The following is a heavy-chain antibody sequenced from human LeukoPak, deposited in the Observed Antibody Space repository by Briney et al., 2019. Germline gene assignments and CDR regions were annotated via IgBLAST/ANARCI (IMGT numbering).Heavy chain of an antibody. CDR3: AKLKYYYDSSGYYYFDY. D-gene: IGHD3-22*01. Sequence: PGGSLRLSCAASGFTFSSYWMSWVRQAPGKGLEWVSAISGSGGSTYYADSVKGRFTISRDNSKNTLYLQMNSLRAEDTAVYYCAKLKYYYDSSGYYYFDYWGQGTLVTVSS. J-gene: IGHJ4*02. CDR2: ISGSGGST. CDR1: GFTFSSYW. V-gene: IGHV3-23*01.